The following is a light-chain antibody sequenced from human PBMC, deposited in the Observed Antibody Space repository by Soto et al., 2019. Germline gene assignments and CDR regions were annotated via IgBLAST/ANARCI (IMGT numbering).Light chain of an antibody. J-gene: IGLJ1*01. CDR1: SSYVGGFNY. Sequence: ALTHPASVSGSPGQSITISCTGTSSYVGGFNYVSWYQQHPGKAPKLLIFDVYSRPSGISNRFSGSKSGNTASLTISGLQAEDEADYYCSSYTTSSSYVFGAGTKVTV. CDR3: SSYTTSSSYV. V-gene: IGLV2-14*01. CDR2: DVY.